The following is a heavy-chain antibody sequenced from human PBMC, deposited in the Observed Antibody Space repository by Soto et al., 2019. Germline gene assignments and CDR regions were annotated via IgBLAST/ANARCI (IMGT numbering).Heavy chain of an antibody. CDR1: GFTFSSYS. Sequence: EVQLVESGGGLVKPGGSLRLSCAASGFTFSSYSMNWVRQAPGKGLEWVSSISSSSSYIYYADSVKGRFTISRDNAKNALHLQMNILRPEDTAVYYCARDLNGYGFYHNYYYYGMDVWGQGTTVAVCS. V-gene: IGHV3-21*01. D-gene: IGHD5-18*01. CDR2: ISSSSSYI. CDR3: ARDLNGYGFYHNYYYYGMDV. J-gene: IGHJ6*02.